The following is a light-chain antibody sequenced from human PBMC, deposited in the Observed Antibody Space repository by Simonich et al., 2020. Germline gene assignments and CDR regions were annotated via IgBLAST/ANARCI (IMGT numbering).Light chain of an antibody. J-gene: IGKJ1*01. CDR3: QQYYSTPWT. CDR1: QSVLYSSNNTNY. V-gene: IGKV4-1*01. CDR2: LAS. Sequence: DIVMTQSPDSLAVSLGERATIKCKSSQSVLYSSNNTNYLAWYQQKPGQPTKLLIYLASTRESGVPDRFSGSGSGTDFTLTISSLQAEDVAVYYCQQYYSTPWTFGQGTKVEIK.